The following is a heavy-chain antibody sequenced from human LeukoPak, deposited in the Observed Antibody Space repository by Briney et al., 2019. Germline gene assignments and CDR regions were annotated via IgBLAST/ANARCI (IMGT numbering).Heavy chain of an antibody. Sequence: GGSLRLSCAASGFTVSSNYMSWVRQAPGKGLEWVSIIYSGGSTYYADSVKGRFTISRDNSKNTLYLQMNSLRADDTAVYYCAKRRWLGGIGVADPFDYWGQGTLVTVSS. D-gene: IGHD6-19*01. CDR2: IYSGGST. J-gene: IGHJ4*02. CDR3: AKRRWLGGIGVADPFDY. V-gene: IGHV3-53*01. CDR1: GFTVSSNY.